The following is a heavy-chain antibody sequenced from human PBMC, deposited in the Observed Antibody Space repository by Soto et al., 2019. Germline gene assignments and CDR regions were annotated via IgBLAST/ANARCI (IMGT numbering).Heavy chain of an antibody. CDR2: IYYSGST. D-gene: IGHD4-17*01. CDR3: ARHGVDYGFDNWFGP. V-gene: IGHV4-39*01. J-gene: IGHJ5*02. CDR1: GGSISSSSYY. Sequence: SETLSLTCTVSGGSISSSSYYWGWIRQPPGKGLEWIGSIYYSGSTYYNPSLKSRVTISVDTSKNQFSLKLSSVTAADTAVYYCARHGVDYGFDNWFGPWGQGTLVTVSS.